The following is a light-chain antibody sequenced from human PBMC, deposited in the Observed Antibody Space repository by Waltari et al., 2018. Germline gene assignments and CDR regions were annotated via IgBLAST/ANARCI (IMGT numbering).Light chain of an antibody. V-gene: IGKV3-20*01. J-gene: IGKJ1*01. Sequence: IVLTQSPGTLSLSPGDRANLSCRASQRVSRSLAWYQQTPGQAPKLLIYGASTRATGIPDRFSGSGSGTDFSLTISSLETEDFAIYFCQHYVRLPATFGQGTKVEIK. CDR2: GAS. CDR1: QRVSRS. CDR3: QHYVRLPAT.